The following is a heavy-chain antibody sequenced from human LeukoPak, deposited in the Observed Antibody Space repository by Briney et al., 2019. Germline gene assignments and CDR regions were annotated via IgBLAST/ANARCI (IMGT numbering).Heavy chain of an antibody. CDR2: INHSGST. CDR1: GGSISISSYY. V-gene: IGHV4-39*01. CDR3: ARFNPAAGTFCFDY. Sequence: KPSETLSLNCTVSGGSISISSYYWGWIRQPPGKGLEWIGEINHSGSTNYNPSLKSRVTISVDTSKNQFSLKLSSVTAADTAVYYCARFNPAAGTFCFDYWGQGTLVTVSS. J-gene: IGHJ4*02. D-gene: IGHD6-13*01.